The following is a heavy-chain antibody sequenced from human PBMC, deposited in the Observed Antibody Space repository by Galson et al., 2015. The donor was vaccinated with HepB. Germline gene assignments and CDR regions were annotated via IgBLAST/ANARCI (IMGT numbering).Heavy chain of an antibody. J-gene: IGHJ5*02. CDR3: ARGQYTFGP. Sequence: TLSLTCSVSGGSISSGSYYWSWIRQPAGKGLEWIGRIYTSESTNYNPSLKSRVTMSLDTSKNQFSLKLSSVTAADTAVYYCARGQYTFGPWGRGTLVTVSS. D-gene: IGHD5-18*01. V-gene: IGHV4-61*02. CDR2: IYTSEST. CDR1: GGSISSGSYY.